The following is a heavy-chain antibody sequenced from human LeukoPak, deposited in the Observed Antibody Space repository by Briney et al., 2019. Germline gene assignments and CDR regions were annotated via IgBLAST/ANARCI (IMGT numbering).Heavy chain of an antibody. J-gene: IGHJ4*02. CDR3: ARLSTGGYYYGSGFDY. CDR1: GGTFSSYG. Sequence: SVKVSCKASGGTFSSYGISWVRQAPGQGLEWMGGIIPRFGTANYAQKFQGRVTITADESTRTAYMELSSLRSEDTAVYYCARLSTGGYYYGSGFDYWGQGTLVTVSS. CDR2: IIPRFGTA. D-gene: IGHD3-10*01. V-gene: IGHV1-69*13.